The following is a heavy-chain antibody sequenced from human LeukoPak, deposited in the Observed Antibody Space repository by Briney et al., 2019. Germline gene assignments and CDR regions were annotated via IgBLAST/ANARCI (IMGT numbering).Heavy chain of an antibody. CDR3: ARIPYFSCGSCYPTYHFYYQGG. CDR2: INHSGST. CDR1: GGSFSGYY. Sequence: PSETLSLTCAVYGGSFSGYYWSWIRQPPGKGLEWIGEINHSGSTNYNPSLKSRVTISVDTSKNQFSLKPSSVTAADTAVYYCARIPYFSCGSCYPTYHFYYQGGWGKGTTVTVSS. J-gene: IGHJ6*03. D-gene: IGHD2-15*01. V-gene: IGHV4-34*01.